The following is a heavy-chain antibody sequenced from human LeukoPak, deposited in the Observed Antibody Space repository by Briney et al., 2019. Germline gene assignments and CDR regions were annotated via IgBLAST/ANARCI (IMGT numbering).Heavy chain of an antibody. D-gene: IGHD5-24*01. CDR1: GYSISSGYY. J-gene: IGHJ6*03. Sequence: PSETLSLTCTVSGYSISSGYYWGWIRQPPGKGLEWIGSINHSGSSYYNPSLKSRVTISVDTSKNQFSLKLSSVTAADTAVYYCARREKYYYMDVWGKGTTVTVSS. CDR2: INHSGSS. CDR3: ARREKYYYMDV. V-gene: IGHV4-38-2*02.